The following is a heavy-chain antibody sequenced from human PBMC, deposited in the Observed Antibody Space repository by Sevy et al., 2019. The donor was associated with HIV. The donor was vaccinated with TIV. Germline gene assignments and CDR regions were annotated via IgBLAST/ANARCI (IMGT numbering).Heavy chain of an antibody. V-gene: IGHV3-48*02. CDR2: ISYTSTTI. J-gene: IGHJ6*02. Sequence: GGSLRLSCAVSGFTFNTYNMNWVRQAPGKGLEWVSYISYTSTTIYYADSVRGRFTVSRGNAKNTLYLQMNCLRDEDTAVYYCASSDATSRFGYYYCAMDFWGQGTSVTVSS. CDR3: ASSDATSRFGYYYCAMDF. D-gene: IGHD3-22*01. CDR1: GFTFNTYN.